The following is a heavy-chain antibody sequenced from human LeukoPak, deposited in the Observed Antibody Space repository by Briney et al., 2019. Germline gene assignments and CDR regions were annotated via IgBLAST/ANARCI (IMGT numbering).Heavy chain of an antibody. CDR2: IYYSGST. J-gene: IGHJ4*02. Sequence: SETLSLTCTVSGGSISSSSYYWGWIRQPPGKGLEWIASIYYSGSTYYNPSLKSRVTISVDTSKNQFSLKLSSVTAADTAVYYCARDVVWGQAAAGTFDYWGQGTLVTVSS. V-gene: IGHV4-39*07. D-gene: IGHD6-13*01. CDR3: ARDVVWGQAAAGTFDY. CDR1: GGSISSSSYY.